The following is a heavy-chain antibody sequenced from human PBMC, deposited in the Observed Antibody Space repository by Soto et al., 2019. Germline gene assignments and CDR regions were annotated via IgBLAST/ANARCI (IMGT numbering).Heavy chain of an antibody. CDR1: GFTFDDYA. V-gene: IGHV3-9*01. Sequence: SLKISCAASGFTFDDYAMHWVRQAPGKGLEWVSGISWNSGSIGYADSVKGRFTISRDNAKNSLYLQMNSLRAEDTALYYCAKDMSPGSGWLENGMDVWGQGTKVTVSS. J-gene: IGHJ6*02. CDR2: ISWNSGSI. D-gene: IGHD6-19*01. CDR3: AKDMSPGSGWLENGMDV.